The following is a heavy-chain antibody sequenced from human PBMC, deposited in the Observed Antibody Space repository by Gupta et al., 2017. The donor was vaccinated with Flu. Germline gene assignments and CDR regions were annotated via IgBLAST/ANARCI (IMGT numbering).Heavy chain of an antibody. D-gene: IGHD6-6*01. CDR2: ISPYNNNP. CDR1: GYIFSSYG. J-gene: IGHJ6*02. V-gene: IGHV1-18*01. Sequence: QVQLVQSGTEVRKPGASVRVSCKASGYIFSSYGISWVRQAPGQGLEWMGWISPYNNNPKYAQRLQGRITMTTDTSTSTAYMELRSLTSDDTAVYYCARVVAARPVNYAEDVWGQGTTVTVSS. CDR3: ARVVAARPVNYAEDV.